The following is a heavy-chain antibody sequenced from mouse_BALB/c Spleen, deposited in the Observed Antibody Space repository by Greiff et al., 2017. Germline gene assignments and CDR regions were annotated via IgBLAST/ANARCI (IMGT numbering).Heavy chain of an antibody. D-gene: IGHD1-1*01. CDR3: ARSSGYYYGSSYGWFAY. Sequence: VQLQQSGAELVRPGTSVKVSCKASGYAFTNYLIEWVKQRPGQGLEWIGVINPGSGGTNYNEKFKGKATLTADKSSSTAYMQLSSLTSDDSAVYFCARSSGYYYGSSYGWFAYWGQGTLVTVSA. J-gene: IGHJ3*01. CDR2: INPGSGGT. V-gene: IGHV1-54*01. CDR1: GYAFTNYL.